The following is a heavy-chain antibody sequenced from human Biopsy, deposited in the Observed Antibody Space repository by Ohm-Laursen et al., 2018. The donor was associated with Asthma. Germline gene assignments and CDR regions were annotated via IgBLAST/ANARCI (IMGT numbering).Heavy chain of an antibody. Sequence: SETLSLTCPVSGGSMSSSSYYWGWIRQPPGKGLEWMGSISYTGSAYHNPSLKSRVTISVDTSRNHFSLKLSSVTAADTAVYYCARHWDWGSFFDYWGQGTPVTASS. J-gene: IGHJ4*02. CDR3: ARHWDWGSFFDY. D-gene: IGHD7-27*01. CDR1: GGSMSSSSYY. V-gene: IGHV4-39*01. CDR2: ISYTGSA.